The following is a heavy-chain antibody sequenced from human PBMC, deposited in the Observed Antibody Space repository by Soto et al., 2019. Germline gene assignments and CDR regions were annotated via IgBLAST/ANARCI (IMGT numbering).Heavy chain of an antibody. Sequence: EVQLVESGEALVQPGGSLRLSCVVSGFTFSSYSMNWVRQAPGKGLEWLSYITSRSTTIYYADSVKGRFTISRDNADNSLYLQMNSLSDEDTAVYYCARVRSGGDFDYWGQGTLVTVSS. J-gene: IGHJ4*02. CDR2: ITSRSTTI. D-gene: IGHD3-3*01. CDR1: GFTFSSYS. V-gene: IGHV3-48*02. CDR3: ARVRSGGDFDY.